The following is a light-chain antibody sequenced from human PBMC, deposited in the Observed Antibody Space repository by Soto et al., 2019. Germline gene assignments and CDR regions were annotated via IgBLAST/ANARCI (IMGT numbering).Light chain of an antibody. CDR2: EVS. CDR3: CSYAGSSTDVV. Sequence: QSALTQPASVSGSPGQSSTISCTGTSSDVGCYNLVSWYQQHPGKAPKLMIYEVSKRPSGVSNRFSGSKSGNTASLTISGLQAEDEADYYCCSYAGSSTDVVFGGGTKLTVL. J-gene: IGLJ2*01. CDR1: SSDVGCYNL. V-gene: IGLV2-23*02.